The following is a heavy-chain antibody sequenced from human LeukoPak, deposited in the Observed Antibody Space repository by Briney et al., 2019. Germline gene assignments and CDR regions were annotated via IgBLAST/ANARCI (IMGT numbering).Heavy chain of an antibody. D-gene: IGHD3-22*01. J-gene: IGHJ4*02. Sequence: PGRSLRLSCAASGFTFSSYAMSWVRQSPAKGLEWVSAISDSGGSTYYADSVEGRFTISRDNSKNTLSLQMNSLRAEDTAVYYCAKLDDYYDSSGYSSLYWGQGTLVTVSS. CDR3: AKLDDYYDSSGYSSLY. CDR2: ISDSGGST. CDR1: GFTFSSYA. V-gene: IGHV3-23*01.